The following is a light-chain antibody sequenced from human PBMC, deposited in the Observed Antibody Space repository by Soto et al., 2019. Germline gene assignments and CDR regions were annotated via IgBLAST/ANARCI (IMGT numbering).Light chain of an antibody. CDR2: GAS. CDR1: QGIARS. V-gene: IGKV1-9*01. Sequence: DIQLTQSPSFLSAFVGGRVTITCRASQGIARSLAWYQQKPGKAPELLIYGASTLESGVPSRFSGSGSGTEFTHLFSSLQPEDFATYYCHQVSSYPLTFGGGTMVEIK. J-gene: IGKJ4*01. CDR3: HQVSSYPLT.